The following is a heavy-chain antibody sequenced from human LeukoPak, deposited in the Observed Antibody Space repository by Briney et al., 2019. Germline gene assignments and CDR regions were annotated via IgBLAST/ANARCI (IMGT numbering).Heavy chain of an antibody. V-gene: IGHV1-69*05. CDR1: GGTFSSYA. J-gene: IGHJ4*02. Sequence: SVKVSCKASGGTFSSYAISWVRQAPGQGLEWMGRIIPIFGTANYAQKFQGRVTITTGESTSTAYMELSSLRSEDTAVYYCARGRYYDSSGPFDYWGQGTLVTVSS. CDR2: IIPIFGTA. CDR3: ARGRYYDSSGPFDY. D-gene: IGHD3-22*01.